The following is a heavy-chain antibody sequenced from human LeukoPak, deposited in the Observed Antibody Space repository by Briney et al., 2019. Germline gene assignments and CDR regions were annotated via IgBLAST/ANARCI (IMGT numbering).Heavy chain of an antibody. J-gene: IGHJ3*02. V-gene: IGHV3-23*01. CDR3: TRGKNFRADAFDI. D-gene: IGHD2/OR15-2a*01. CDR1: GFTFSSSA. CDR2: ISNNGGYT. Sequence: PGGSLRLSCAASGFTFSSSAMSWVRQAPGKGLEWVTAISNNGGYTYYADSVQGRFTISRDNPKNTLYLQMNSLRAEDTAVYYCTRGKNFRADAFDIWGQGTMVTVSS.